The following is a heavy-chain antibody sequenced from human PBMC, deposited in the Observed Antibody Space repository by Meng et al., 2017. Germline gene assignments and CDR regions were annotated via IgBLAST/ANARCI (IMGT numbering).Heavy chain of an antibody. CDR2: IYHSGST. D-gene: IGHD2-15*01. V-gene: IGHV4-4*02. CDR1: CGSISSRSW. Sequence: QGAVPGLVKPSGTLSRTCAVSCGSISSRSWWSWVRQPPGKGLEWIGEIYHSGSTNYNPSLKSRVTISVDKSKNQFSLKLSSVTAADTAVYYCARVVAATTLFLDYWGQGTLVTVSS. CDR3: ARVVAATTLFLDY. J-gene: IGHJ4*02.